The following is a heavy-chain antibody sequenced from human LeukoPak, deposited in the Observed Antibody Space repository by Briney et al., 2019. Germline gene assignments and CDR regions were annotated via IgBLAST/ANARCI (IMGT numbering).Heavy chain of an antibody. D-gene: IGHD6-19*01. V-gene: IGHV3-23*01. CDR3: AKGLGSGWYLGGLVQDY. CDR1: GFIFRSYA. Sequence: GGSLRLSCAASGFIFRSYAMSWVRQAPGKGLEWVSVISGSGGSTYYADSVKGRFTISRDNSKNTLYLQMNSLRAEDTAVYYCAKGLGSGWYLGGLVQDYWGQGTLVTVSS. J-gene: IGHJ4*02. CDR2: ISGSGGST.